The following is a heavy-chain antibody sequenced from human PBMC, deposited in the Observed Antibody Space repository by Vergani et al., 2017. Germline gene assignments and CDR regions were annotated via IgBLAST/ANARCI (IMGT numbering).Heavy chain of an antibody. J-gene: IGHJ2*01. V-gene: IGHV1-58*02. CDR1: GFTFTSSA. Sequence: QMQLVQSGPEVNKPGTSVKVSCKASGFTFTSSAMQWVRQARGQRLEWIGWIVVGSGNTNYAQKFQERVTITRDMSTSTAYMELSSLRSEDTAVYYCAADHTYYDSSGYPRGNWYFDLWGRGTLVTVSS. D-gene: IGHD3-22*01. CDR2: IVVGSGNT. CDR3: AADHTYYDSSGYPRGNWYFDL.